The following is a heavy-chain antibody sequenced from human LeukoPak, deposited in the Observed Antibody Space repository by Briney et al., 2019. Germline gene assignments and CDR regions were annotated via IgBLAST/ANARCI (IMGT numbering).Heavy chain of an antibody. CDR2: IDGHGTII. V-gene: IGHV3-48*03. D-gene: IGHD3-22*01. J-gene: IGHJ4*02. CDR3: ARDTPGVIITPDY. CDR1: GFTFSSYE. Sequence: GGSLRLSCAASGFTFSSYEMNWFRQAPGKGLEWVSYIDGHGTIIHYADSVRDRFTISRDNAKNSLSLQMNSLRADDTAVYYRARDTPGVIITPDYWGQGTLVTVSS.